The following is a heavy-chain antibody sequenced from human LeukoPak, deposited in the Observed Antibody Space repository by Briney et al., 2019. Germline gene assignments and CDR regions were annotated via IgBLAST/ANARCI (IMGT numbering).Heavy chain of an antibody. D-gene: IGHD2-21*01. J-gene: IGHJ4*02. CDR2: IYYSGST. V-gene: IGHV4-59*08. CDR3: ARGSHSYCGGDCYYVWFDY. Sequence: SETLSLTCTVSGGSISSYYWSWIRQPPGKGLEWIGYIYYSGSTNYNPSLKSRVTISVDTSKNQFSLKLSSVTAADTAVYYCARGSHSYCGGDCYYVWFDYWGQGTLVTVSS. CDR1: GGSISSYY.